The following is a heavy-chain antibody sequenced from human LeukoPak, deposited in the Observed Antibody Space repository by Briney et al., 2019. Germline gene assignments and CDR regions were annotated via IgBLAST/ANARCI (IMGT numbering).Heavy chain of an antibody. CDR2: ISGSGGST. J-gene: IGHJ6*04. CDR1: GFTFSSYA. CDR3: AKPQWFREDYYYYGMDV. V-gene: IGHV3-23*01. D-gene: IGHD3-10*01. Sequence: GGSLRLSCAASGFTFSSYAMSWVRQAPGKGLEWVSAISGSGGSTYYADSVKGRFTISRDNSKNTLYLQMNSLRAEDTAVYYCAKPQWFREDYYYYGMDVWGKGTTVTVSS.